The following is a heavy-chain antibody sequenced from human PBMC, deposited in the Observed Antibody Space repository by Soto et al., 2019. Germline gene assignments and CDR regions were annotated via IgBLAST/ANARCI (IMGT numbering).Heavy chain of an antibody. CDR3: ARCKDYSKSGY. D-gene: IGHD4-4*01. CDR2: IHPSGGT. J-gene: IGHJ1*01. CDR1: GASISSGTYY. Sequence: QVQLQESGKGLVKPSQTLSLTCNVSGASISSGTYYWNWIRQSPEKGLEWIGCIHPSGGTHYNPCHKSRVSISDDTSKNQIYMTIISVTAADTAKYYCARCKDYSKSGYWGKGTLVTVSS. V-gene: IGHV4-31*03.